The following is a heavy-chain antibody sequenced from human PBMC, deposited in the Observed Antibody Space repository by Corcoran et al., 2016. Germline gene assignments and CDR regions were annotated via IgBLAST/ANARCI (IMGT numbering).Heavy chain of an antibody. CDR1: GYTFTSYY. D-gene: IGHD2-15*01. J-gene: IGHJ4*02. Sequence: QVQLVQSGAEVKKPGASVKVSCKASGYTFTSYYMHWVRQAPGQGLEWMGIINPSGGSTSYAQKFQGRVTMTRDTSTSTVYMELSSLRSEDTAVYYCARDSGCSGGSCYSGPGGGDYWGQGTLVTVSS. CDR2: INPSGGST. V-gene: IGHV1-46*01. CDR3: ARDSGCSGGSCYSGPGGGDY.